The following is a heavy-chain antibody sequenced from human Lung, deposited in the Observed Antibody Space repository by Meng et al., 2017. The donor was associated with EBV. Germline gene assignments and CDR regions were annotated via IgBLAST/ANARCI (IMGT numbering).Heavy chain of an antibody. Sequence: EVQRDEPGGGRVTPGGALRVSCSAAGFTLSGFNMYWVRQAPGKGLEWVSSISSTSTHRYYADSVKGRFTISRDNAKNSVFLQMNSLRPEDTAFYYCARDRGMVDQTSLFYFDSWGQGSLVTVYS. CDR3: ARDRGMVDQTSLFYFDS. D-gene: IGHD2-15*01. CDR1: GFTLSGFN. J-gene: IGHJ4*02. V-gene: IGHV3-21*01. CDR2: ISSTSTHR.